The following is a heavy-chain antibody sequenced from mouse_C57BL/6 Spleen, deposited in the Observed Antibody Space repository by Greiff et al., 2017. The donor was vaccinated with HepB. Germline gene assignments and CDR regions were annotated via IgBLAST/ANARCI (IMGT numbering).Heavy chain of an antibody. J-gene: IGHJ1*03. Sequence: EVMLVESEGGLVQPGSSMKLSCTASGFTFSDYYMAWVRQVPEKGLEWVANINYDGSSTYYLDSLKSRFIISRDNAKNILYLQMSSLKSEDTATYYCARVANSITPDWYFDVWGTGTTVTVSS. CDR2: INYDGSST. CDR1: GFTFSDYY. CDR3: ARVANSITPDWYFDV. D-gene: IGHD1-1*01. V-gene: IGHV5-16*01.